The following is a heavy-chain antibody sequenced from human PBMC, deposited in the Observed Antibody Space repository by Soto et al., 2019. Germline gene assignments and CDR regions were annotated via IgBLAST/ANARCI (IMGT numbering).Heavy chain of an antibody. CDR2: ISYDGSNK. CDR1: GFTFSSYG. V-gene: IGHV3-30*18. Sequence: GGSLRLSCAASGFTFSSYGMHWVRQAPGKGLEWVAVISYDGSNKKYADSVKGRFTISRDNYRDFVYLEISSLTGDDAAVYYCAKDFERSAFDHWGQGTPVTVSS. CDR3: AKDFERSAFDH. D-gene: IGHD3-3*01. J-gene: IGHJ4*02.